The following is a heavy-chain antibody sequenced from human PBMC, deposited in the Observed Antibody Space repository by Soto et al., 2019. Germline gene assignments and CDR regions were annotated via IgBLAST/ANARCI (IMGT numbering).Heavy chain of an antibody. J-gene: IGHJ4*02. CDR1: GGAFSNYP. V-gene: IGHV1-69*01. CDR2: IIPMFGTR. CDR3: ARPRLAAATKGYVF. Sequence: QVQLVQSGAEVKRPGSSVKVSCKTSGGAFSNYPISLVRQAPGQGLEWMGEIIPMFGTRNYAQKFQGRLTITAAESTSTAYMELSSLRSADTAVYYCARPRLAAATKGYVFWGQGTLVTVSS. D-gene: IGHD6-13*01.